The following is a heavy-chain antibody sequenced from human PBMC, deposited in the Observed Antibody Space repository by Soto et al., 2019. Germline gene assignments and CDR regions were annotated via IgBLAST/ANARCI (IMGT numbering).Heavy chain of an antibody. CDR1: GFTFSNYW. D-gene: IGHD2-15*01. CDR2: IKPDGTEK. CDR3: AKGGGKTIDY. V-gene: IGHV3-7*01. Sequence: PGGSLRLSCVISGFTFSNYWMTWVRQAPGKGLEWVANIKPDGTEKYYVDSVKGRFTISRDNAKNSLFLQMNSLRAEDTAVYYCAKGGGKTIDYWGQGTQVTVSS. J-gene: IGHJ4*02.